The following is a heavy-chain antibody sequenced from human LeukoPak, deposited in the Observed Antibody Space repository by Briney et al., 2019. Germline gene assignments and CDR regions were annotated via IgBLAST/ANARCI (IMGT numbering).Heavy chain of an antibody. V-gene: IGHV3-7*01. J-gene: IGHJ4*02. CDR3: VRDGGVSGYDLLDY. CDR2: INQDGSKE. CDR1: GFAFSDYW. Sequence: PGGSLRLSCAASGFAFSDYWMTWVRQAPGKGLQWVAHINQDGSKEHYMDAVKARFTISRDNAKNSLSLQMNSLRAEDTAVYYCVRDGGVSGYDLLDYWGQGPLVTVSS. D-gene: IGHD5-12*01.